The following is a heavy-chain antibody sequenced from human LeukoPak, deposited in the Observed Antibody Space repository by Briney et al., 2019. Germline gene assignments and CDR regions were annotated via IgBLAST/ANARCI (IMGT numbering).Heavy chain of an antibody. CDR1: GGSISSYY. D-gene: IGHD3-16*02. Sequence: SETLSLTCTVSGGSISSYYWSWIRQPPGKGLEWIGYIYYSGSTNYNPSLKSRVTISVDTSKNQFSLRLSSVTAADTAVYYCARLYGGDDYVWGSYRPVGYFDYWGQGTLVTVSS. CDR3: ARLYGGDDYVWGSYRPVGYFDY. J-gene: IGHJ4*02. V-gene: IGHV4-59*08. CDR2: IYYSGST.